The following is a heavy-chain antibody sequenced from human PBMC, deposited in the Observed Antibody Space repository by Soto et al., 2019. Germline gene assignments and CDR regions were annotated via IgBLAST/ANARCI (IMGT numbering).Heavy chain of an antibody. CDR1: GFTVSSNY. J-gene: IGHJ5*02. V-gene: IGHV3-66*01. CDR2: IYSGGST. CDR3: ARDRGYDAGWFDP. D-gene: IGHD5-12*01. Sequence: EVQLVESGGGLVQPGGSLRLSCAASGFTVSSNYMSWVRQAPGKGLEWVSVIYSGGSTYYADSVKGRFTISRDNSKNTLYLQMNSLRAEDTAVYYCARDRGYDAGWFDPWGQGTLVTVSS.